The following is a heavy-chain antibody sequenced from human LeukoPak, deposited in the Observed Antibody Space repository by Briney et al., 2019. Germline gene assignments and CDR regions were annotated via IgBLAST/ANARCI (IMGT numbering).Heavy chain of an antibody. CDR3: ARERRSSSPEVNWFDP. D-gene: IGHD6-6*01. J-gene: IGHJ5*02. CDR2: TYYRSKWYN. V-gene: IGHV6-1*01. Sequence: SQTLSLTCAISGDSVSSNNAAWNWIRQSPSRGLEWLGRTYYRSKWYNDYAVSVKSRITINPDTSKNQFSLKLSSVTAADTAVYYCARERRSSSPEVNWFDPWGQGTLVTVSS. CDR1: GDSVSSNNAA.